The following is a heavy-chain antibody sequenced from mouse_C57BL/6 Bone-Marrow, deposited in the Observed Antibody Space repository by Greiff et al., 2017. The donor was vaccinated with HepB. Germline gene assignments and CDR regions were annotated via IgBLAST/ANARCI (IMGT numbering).Heavy chain of an antibody. CDR1: GYTFTSYG. J-gene: IGHJ1*03. CDR2: IYPRSGNT. Sequence: VKLMESGAELARPGASVKLSCKASGYTFTSYGISWVKQRTGQGLEWIGEIYPRSGNTYYNEKFKGKATLTADKSSSTAYMELRSLTSEDSAVYFCARPPYYYGSSYFWYFDVWGTGTTVTVSS. CDR3: ARPPYYYGSSYFWYFDV. V-gene: IGHV1-81*01. D-gene: IGHD1-1*01.